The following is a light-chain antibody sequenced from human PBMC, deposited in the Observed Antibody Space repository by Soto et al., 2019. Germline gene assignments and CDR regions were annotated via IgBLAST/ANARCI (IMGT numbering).Light chain of an antibody. J-gene: IGLJ2*01. V-gene: IGLV2-8*01. CDR3: SSYGDSNNYVV. Sequence: QSALTQPPSASGSPGQSVTISCTGTSSDVGGYNYVSWYQQHPGKAPKLMIYEVSKRPSGVPDRFSGSKSGNTASLTVSGLQAEDEGDYYCSSYGDSNNYVVFGGGTKVTVL. CDR1: SSDVGGYNY. CDR2: EVS.